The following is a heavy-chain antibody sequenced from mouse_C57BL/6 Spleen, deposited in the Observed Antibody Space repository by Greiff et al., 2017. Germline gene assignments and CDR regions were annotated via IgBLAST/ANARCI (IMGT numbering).Heavy chain of an antibody. CDR3: ARHYDYEYAMDY. CDR1: GYTFTDYY. Sequence: EVQLQQSGPELVKPGASVKISCKASGYTFTDYYMNWVKQSHGKSLEWIGDINPNNGGTSYNQKFKGKATLTVDKSSSTAYMELRSLTSEDSAVYYCARHYDYEYAMDYWGQGTSVTVSS. V-gene: IGHV1-26*01. D-gene: IGHD2-4*01. J-gene: IGHJ4*01. CDR2: INPNNGGT.